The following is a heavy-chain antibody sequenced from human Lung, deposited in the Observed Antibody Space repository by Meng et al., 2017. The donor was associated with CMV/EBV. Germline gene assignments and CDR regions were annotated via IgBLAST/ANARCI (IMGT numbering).Heavy chain of an antibody. Sequence: ASXXVSCKASGYRFTDHYFHWVRQAPGQGLEWMGWIYPNSGGTHYAQKFQGRLTVTRDTSISTGCMELSSLGSDDTAVYYCARDNDWGPDYWGQGTLVTVSS. CDR3: ARDNDWGPDY. J-gene: IGHJ4*02. V-gene: IGHV1-2*02. CDR2: IYPNSGGT. D-gene: IGHD7-27*01. CDR1: GYRFTDHY.